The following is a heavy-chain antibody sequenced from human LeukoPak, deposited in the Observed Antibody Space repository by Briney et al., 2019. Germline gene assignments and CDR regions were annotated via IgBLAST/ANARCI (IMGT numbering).Heavy chain of an antibody. CDR1: GNYW. V-gene: IGHV3-74*01. D-gene: IGHD6-19*01. CDR3: AKSQSSGWLYYFDY. Sequence: GGSLRLSCAASGNYWMHWVRQVPGKGLVWVSQINSDGSWTSYADSVKGRFTVSKDNAKNTVYLQMNSLRVEDTAVYYCAKSQSSGWLYYFDYWGQGILVTVSS. CDR2: INSDGSWT. J-gene: IGHJ4*02.